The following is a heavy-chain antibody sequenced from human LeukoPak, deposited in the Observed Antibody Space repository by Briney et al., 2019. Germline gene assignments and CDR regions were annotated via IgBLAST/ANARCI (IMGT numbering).Heavy chain of an antibody. CDR3: ARRKTAGRGAFDI. CDR1: GFTFNIYW. CDR2: MKADGSEK. D-gene: IGHD6-13*01. Sequence: PGGSLRLSCAASGFTFNIYWMTWVRQAPGKGLEWVANMKADGSEKHYEESVKGRFTIFRDNVRNSLYLQMNSLRAEDTAVYYCARRKTAGRGAFDIWGQGTMVTVSS. J-gene: IGHJ3*02. V-gene: IGHV3-7*01.